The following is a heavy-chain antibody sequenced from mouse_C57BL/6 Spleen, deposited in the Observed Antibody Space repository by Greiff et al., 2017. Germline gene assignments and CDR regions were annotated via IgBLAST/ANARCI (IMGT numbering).Heavy chain of an antibody. Sequence: VQLQQPGAELVRPGTSVKLSCKASGYTFTSYWMHWVKQRPGQSLEWIGVIDPSDSYTNYNQKFKGKATLTVDTSSSTAYMQLSSLTSEDSAVYYCARGGYYSNSSGAMDYWGQGTSVTVSS. J-gene: IGHJ4*01. CDR1: GYTFTSYW. CDR3: ARGGYYSNSSGAMDY. CDR2: IDPSDSYT. V-gene: IGHV1-59*01. D-gene: IGHD2-5*01.